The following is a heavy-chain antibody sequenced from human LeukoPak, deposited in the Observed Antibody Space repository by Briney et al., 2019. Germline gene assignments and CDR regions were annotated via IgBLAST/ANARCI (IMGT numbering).Heavy chain of an antibody. CDR2: INPSGGGT. CDR1: GYTFTNYY. Sequence: ASLKVSCKASGYTFTNYYIHWVRQTPGQGLEWMGIINPSGGGTSYAQKFQGRLTMTRDTPTSTVYMELTSLRSEDTAVYYCARDSSTSSLADPWGQGTLVTVSS. V-gene: IGHV1-46*01. J-gene: IGHJ5*02. CDR3: ARDSSTSSLADP. D-gene: IGHD2-2*01.